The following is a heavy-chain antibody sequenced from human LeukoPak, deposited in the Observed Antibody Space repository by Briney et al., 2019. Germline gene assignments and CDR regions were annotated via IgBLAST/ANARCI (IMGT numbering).Heavy chain of an antibody. CDR2: IYSGGRT. J-gene: IGHJ4*02. CDR1: GFTVSSNY. CDR3: ARGEGLFDY. V-gene: IGHV3-53*01. Sequence: GGSLRLSCAASGFTVSSNYMSWARRAPGKGLEWVSVIYSGGRTHYADSVKGRLTISRDNSKNTLYLQMNSLRAEDTAVYHCARGEGLFDYWGQGTLVTVSS.